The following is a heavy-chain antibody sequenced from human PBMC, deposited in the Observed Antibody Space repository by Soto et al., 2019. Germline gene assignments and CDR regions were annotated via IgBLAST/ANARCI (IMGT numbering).Heavy chain of an antibody. CDR1: GFTFTSSA. J-gene: IGHJ5*02. Sequence: ASVKVSCKASGFTFTSSAVQWVRQARGQRLEWIGWIVVGSGNTNYAQKFQERVTMTRNTSISTAYMELSSLRSEDTAVYYCARERSAAGTGWFDPWGQGTLVTVSS. V-gene: IGHV1-58*01. D-gene: IGHD6-13*01. CDR2: IVVGSGNT. CDR3: ARERSAAGTGWFDP.